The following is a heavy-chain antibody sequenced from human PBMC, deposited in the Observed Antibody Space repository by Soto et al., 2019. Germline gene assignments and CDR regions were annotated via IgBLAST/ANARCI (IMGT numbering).Heavy chain of an antibody. D-gene: IGHD4-4*01. V-gene: IGHV1-8*01. CDR2: MNPNSGNT. J-gene: IGHJ6*02. CDR1: GYTFTSYD. CDR3: ARGWSHDDSNFYYYYGMDV. Sequence: QVQLVQSGAEVKKPGASVKVSCKASGYTFTSYDINWVRQATGQGLEWMGWMNPNSGNTGYAQKFQGRVTMTRNTSISTADMELSSLRSEDTAVYSCARGWSHDDSNFYYYYGMDVWGQGTTVTVSS.